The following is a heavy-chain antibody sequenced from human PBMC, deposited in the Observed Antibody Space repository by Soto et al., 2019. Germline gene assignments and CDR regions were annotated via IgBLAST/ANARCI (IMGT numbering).Heavy chain of an antibody. CDR3: ARGGGVGVAGSAAFDM. CDR2: INPATGAA. Sequence: QLHLVQSGAVVKKPGASVTVSCSASGYPVTAYYMHWVRQAPGRGLEWMGGINPATGAAKYTQTFQGRATMTRDASTSTVFEELSGLTSEATAVFYCARGGGVGVAGSAAFDMWGQGTLVTVSS. V-gene: IGHV1-2*02. CDR1: GYPVTAYY. D-gene: IGHD3-3*01. J-gene: IGHJ3*02.